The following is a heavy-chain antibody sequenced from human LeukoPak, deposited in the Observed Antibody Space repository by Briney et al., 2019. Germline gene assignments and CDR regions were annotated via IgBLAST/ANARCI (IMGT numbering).Heavy chain of an antibody. V-gene: IGHV3-30*04. D-gene: IGHD1-1*01. J-gene: IGHJ4*02. CDR1: GFTFSSYA. CDR3: AKDLEGIANPGY. CDR2: ISYDGSNK. Sequence: GGSLRLSCAASGFTFSSYAMHWVRQAPGKGLEWVAVISYDGSNKYYADSVKGRFTISRDNSKNTLYLQMNSLRAEDTAVYYCAKDLEGIANPGYWGQGTLVTVSS.